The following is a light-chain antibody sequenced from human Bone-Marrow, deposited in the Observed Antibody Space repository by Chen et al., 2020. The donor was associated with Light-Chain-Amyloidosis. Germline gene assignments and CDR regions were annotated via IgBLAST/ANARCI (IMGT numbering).Light chain of an antibody. CDR2: GAS. Sequence: IVPTQSPATLSVSPGDRATLSCRANQNLGSILTWYQQKPGQSPRLLFYGASVRVPGTPARFSGSGYGTEFTLTISSLQSEDFAVYYCQQNTHWPFSFGPGTKVEI. CDR3: QQNTHWPFS. CDR1: QNLGSI. V-gene: IGKV3-15*01. J-gene: IGKJ3*01.